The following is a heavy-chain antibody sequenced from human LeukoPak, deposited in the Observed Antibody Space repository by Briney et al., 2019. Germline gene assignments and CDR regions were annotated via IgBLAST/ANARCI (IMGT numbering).Heavy chain of an antibody. CDR1: GGSISSYY. CDR3: ARERTTVTTGWFDP. V-gene: IGHV4-4*07. D-gene: IGHD4-11*01. J-gene: IGHJ5*02. Sequence: SETLSLTCTVSGGSISSYYWSWIRQPAGKGLEWIGRIYTSGSTNYNPSLKSRVTMSVDTSKNQFSLKLSSVTAADTAVYYCARERTTVTTGWFDPWGQGTLVTVSS. CDR2: IYTSGST.